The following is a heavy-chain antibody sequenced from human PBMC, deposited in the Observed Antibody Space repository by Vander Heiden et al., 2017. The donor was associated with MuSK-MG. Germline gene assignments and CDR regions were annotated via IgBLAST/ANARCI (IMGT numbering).Heavy chain of an antibody. J-gene: IGHJ6*02. V-gene: IGHV1-18*04. CDR2: ISADNGNT. D-gene: IGHD3-9*01. CDR3: ARKYYDILTGPSGMDV. Sequence: QVQLVQSGAEVKKPGASVKVSCKASGYIFTSYGISWVRQAPGQGLEWMGWISADNGNTNYAQKVEDRVTMTTDASTSTAYMELRSLRSDDTAVYYCARKYYDILTGPSGMDVWGQGTTVTVSS. CDR1: GYIFTSYG.